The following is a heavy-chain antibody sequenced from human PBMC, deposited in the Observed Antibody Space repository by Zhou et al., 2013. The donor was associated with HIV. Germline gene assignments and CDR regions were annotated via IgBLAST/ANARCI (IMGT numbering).Heavy chain of an antibody. CDR3: ARGKEGGGSHLEPSDY. J-gene: IGHJ4*02. V-gene: IGHV1-3*04. CDR1: GYTFTSYA. D-gene: IGHD1-26*01. Sequence: QVQLVQSGAEVKKPGASVRVSCKASGYTFTSYAVHWVRQAPGQRLEWMGWINTGNGNTKYSQKFQGRVTLTRDTSATTAYMELSSLRSEDTAVYYCARGKEGGGSHLEPSDYWGQGTLITVSS. CDR2: INTGNGNT.